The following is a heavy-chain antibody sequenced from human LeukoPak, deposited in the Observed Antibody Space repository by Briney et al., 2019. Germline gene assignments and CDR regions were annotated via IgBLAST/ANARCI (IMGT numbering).Heavy chain of an antibody. V-gene: IGHV3-53*01. CDR1: GFTVSSNY. J-gene: IGHJ3*02. Sequence: GGSLRLSCAASGFTVSSNYMSWVRPAPGKGLEWVSVIYSGGSTYYADSVKGRFTISRDNSKNTLYLQMTSLRAEDTAVYYCARDPAAAGFFDIWGQGTMVTVSS. CDR3: ARDPAAAGFFDI. D-gene: IGHD6-13*01. CDR2: IYSGGST.